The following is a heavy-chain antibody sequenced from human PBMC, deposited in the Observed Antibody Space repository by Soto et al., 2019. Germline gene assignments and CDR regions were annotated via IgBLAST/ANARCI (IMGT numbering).Heavy chain of an antibody. J-gene: IGHJ5*02. CDR1: GFTLSSYS. CDR3: ARGSDQSFYSGWFDP. Sequence: GSLRLSCEASGFTLSSYSMNWIRQAPGKGLEWVSSISSSSTYIYYTDSVKGRFTISRDNAKNSLYLQMNSLRVEDTAVYYCARGSDQSFYSGWFDPWGQGTLVTVSS. CDR2: ISSSSTYI. V-gene: IGHV3-21*01. D-gene: IGHD3-10*01.